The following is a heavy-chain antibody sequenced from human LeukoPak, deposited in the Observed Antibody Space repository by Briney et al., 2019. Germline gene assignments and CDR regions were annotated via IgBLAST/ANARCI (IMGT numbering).Heavy chain of an antibody. CDR2: ISSNGATT. D-gene: IGHD3-22*01. Sequence: PGGSLRLSCSASGFTFNRFYLHWVRQAPGKGLEFVSHISSNGATTYYADSVKGRFTISRDNSKNTLYLQMSSLRADDTAVYYCARDYYDSSGYYSPDYWGQGTLVTVSS. V-gene: IGHV3-64D*06. J-gene: IGHJ4*02. CDR1: GFTFNRFY. CDR3: ARDYYDSSGYYSPDY.